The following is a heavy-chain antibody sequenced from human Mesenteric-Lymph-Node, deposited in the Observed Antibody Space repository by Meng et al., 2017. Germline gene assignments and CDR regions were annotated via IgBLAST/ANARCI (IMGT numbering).Heavy chain of an antibody. CDR2: ISYDGSNK. V-gene: IGHV3-30*14. J-gene: IGHJ6*02. D-gene: IGHD3-10*01. Sequence: GESLKISCAASGFTFSSYAMHWVRQAPGKGLEWVAVISYDGSNKYYADSVKGRFTISRDNSKNTLHLQMNSLRAEDTAVYYCKARITMVRGVIVGMDVWGQGTTVTVSS. CDR1: GFTFSSYA. CDR3: KARITMVRGVIVGMDV.